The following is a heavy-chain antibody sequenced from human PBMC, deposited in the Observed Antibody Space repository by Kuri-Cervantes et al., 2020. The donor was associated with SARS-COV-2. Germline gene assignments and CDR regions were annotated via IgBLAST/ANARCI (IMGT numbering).Heavy chain of an antibody. Sequence: GGSLRLSCAASGFTFSSYAMSWVRQAPGKGLEWVSAISGSGGSTYYADSVKGRFTISRDNSKNTLYPQMNSLRAEDTAVYYCAKTWLSYYDSSGYPPYWGQGTLVTVSS. J-gene: IGHJ4*02. CDR3: AKTWLSYYDSSGYPPY. V-gene: IGHV3-23*01. CDR1: GFTFSSYA. CDR2: ISGSGGST. D-gene: IGHD3-22*01.